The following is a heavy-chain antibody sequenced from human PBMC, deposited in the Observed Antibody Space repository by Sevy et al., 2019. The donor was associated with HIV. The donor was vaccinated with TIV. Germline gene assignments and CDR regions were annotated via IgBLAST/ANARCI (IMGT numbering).Heavy chain of an antibody. D-gene: IGHD3-22*01. V-gene: IGHV4-61*01. CDR2: VYHTGST. CDR1: GVSVTSDTYY. CDR3: AREPYFFDKSGYFWDY. Sequence: SETLSLTCAVSGVSVTSDTYYWSWIRQPPGKGLERIGYVYHTGSTNYSPSFKSRVTISIDTSKNQFSLRLFSVAAADTAMYYCAREPYFFDKSGYFWDYWGQGILVTVSS. J-gene: IGHJ4*02.